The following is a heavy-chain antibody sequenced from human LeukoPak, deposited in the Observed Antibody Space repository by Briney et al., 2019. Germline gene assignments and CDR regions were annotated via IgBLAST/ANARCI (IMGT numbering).Heavy chain of an antibody. CDR1: GFTVSSYS. Sequence: PGGSLRLSCAASGFTVSSYSMDWVGKAPGKGLEWVSSISSSSSYIYYADSVKGRFTISRGNAKNSLYLQMNSLRAEDTAVYYCARANSGSYWGQGTLVTVSS. D-gene: IGHD1-26*01. V-gene: IGHV3-21*01. J-gene: IGHJ4*02. CDR3: ARANSGSY. CDR2: ISSSSSYI.